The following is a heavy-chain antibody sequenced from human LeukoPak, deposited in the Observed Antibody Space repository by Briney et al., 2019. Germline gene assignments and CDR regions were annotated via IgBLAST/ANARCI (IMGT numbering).Heavy chain of an antibody. CDR2: ISSSSSYI. D-gene: IGHD4-17*01. CDR1: GFTFSSYS. V-gene: IGHV3-21*05. J-gene: IGHJ4*02. CDR3: STDVVLVSGDYDGVDY. Sequence: GGSLRLSCAASGFTFSSYSMNWVRQDPGKGLEWVSYISSSSSYIYYADSVKGRYTISRDNAKNSLYLQMNSLRAEDTAVYYYSTDVVLVSGDYDGVDYWGQGALVTVSS.